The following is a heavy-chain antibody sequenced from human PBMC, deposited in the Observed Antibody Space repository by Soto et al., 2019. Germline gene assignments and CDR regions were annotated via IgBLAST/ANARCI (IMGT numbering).Heavy chain of an antibody. J-gene: IGHJ4*02. CDR3: ARDSIFGVVTLGIVDY. CDR1: GFTFSSYA. CDR2: ISYDGSNK. Sequence: GGSLRLSCAASGFTFSSYAMHWVRQAPGKGLEWVAVISYDGSNKYYADSVKGRFTISRDNSKNTLYLQMNSLRAEDTAVYYCARDSIFGVVTLGIVDYWGQGTLVTVSS. D-gene: IGHD3-3*01. V-gene: IGHV3-30-3*01.